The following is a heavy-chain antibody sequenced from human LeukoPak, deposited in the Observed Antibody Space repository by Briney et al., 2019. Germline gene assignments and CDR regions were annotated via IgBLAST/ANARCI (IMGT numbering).Heavy chain of an antibody. CDR2: ISGSGGST. CDR3: ATSVGGVLGYFHY. V-gene: IGHV3-23*01. Sequence: PGGSLRLSCAASGLTFSSYSMSWVRQAPGKGLEWVSGISGSGGSTYYAGSVKGRFTISRDNSKNTLYLQMNNLGAEDTAVYYCATSVGGVLGYFHYWGQGTLVTVSS. CDR1: GLTFSSYS. J-gene: IGHJ4*02. D-gene: IGHD3-16*01.